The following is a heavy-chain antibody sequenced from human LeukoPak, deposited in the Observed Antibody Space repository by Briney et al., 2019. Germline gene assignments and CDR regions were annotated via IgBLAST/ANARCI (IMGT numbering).Heavy chain of an antibody. CDR3: ARGRITMMTDAFDI. Sequence: ASVKVSCKASGYTFTTYDINWVRQATGQGLEWMGWMNPNSGNTGYAQKFQGRVTITRNTSISTAYMELSSLRSEDTAVYYCARGRITMMTDAFDIWGQGTMVTVSS. V-gene: IGHV1-8*01. CDR2: MNPNSGNT. D-gene: IGHD3-22*01. CDR1: GYTFTTYD. J-gene: IGHJ3*02.